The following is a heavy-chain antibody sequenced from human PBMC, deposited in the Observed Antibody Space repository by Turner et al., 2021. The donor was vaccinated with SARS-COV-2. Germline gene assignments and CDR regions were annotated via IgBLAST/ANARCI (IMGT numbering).Heavy chain of an antibody. D-gene: IGHD2-21*01. Sequence: QVQLVQSRAEVQKPGSSVKVSCTASGGNFKNYGFNWVRQAPGQGLELMGRIIPVLDMSEYEQKFQGRVTIIADKSTYYCAIEVIMRGNGYGDQTYYFDYWGQGTLVIVSS. CDR1: GGNFKNYG. CDR3: FDY. J-gene: IGHJ4*02. CDR2: IIPVLDMS. V-gene: IGHV1-69*02.